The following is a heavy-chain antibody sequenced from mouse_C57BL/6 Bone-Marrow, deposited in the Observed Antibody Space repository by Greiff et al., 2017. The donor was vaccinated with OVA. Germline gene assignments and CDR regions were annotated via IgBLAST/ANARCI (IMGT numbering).Heavy chain of an antibody. CDR2: IDPENGDT. J-gene: IGHJ4*01. CDR1: GFNIKDDY. V-gene: IGHV14-4*01. Sequence: VQLQQSGAELVRPGASVKLSCTASGFNIKDDYMHWVKQRPEQGLEWIGWIDPENGDTEYASKFQGKATITADTSSNTAYLQLSSLTSEDTAVYYCTTSGYLYAMDYWGQGTSVTVSS. CDR3: TTSGYLYAMDY. D-gene: IGHD3-1*01.